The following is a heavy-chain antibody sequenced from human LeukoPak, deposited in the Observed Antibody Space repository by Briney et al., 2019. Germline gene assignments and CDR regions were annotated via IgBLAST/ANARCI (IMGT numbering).Heavy chain of an antibody. V-gene: IGHV1-18*01. CDR3: ASTRSLAVTAPDDY. CDR1: GYTFTSYG. J-gene: IGHJ4*02. D-gene: IGHD2-21*02. Sequence: ASVKVSCKASGYTFTSYGISWVRQAPGQGLEWMGWISAYNGNTNYAQKLRGRVTMTTDTSTSTAYMELRSLRSDDTAVYYCASTRSLAVTAPDDYWGQGTLVTVSS. CDR2: ISAYNGNT.